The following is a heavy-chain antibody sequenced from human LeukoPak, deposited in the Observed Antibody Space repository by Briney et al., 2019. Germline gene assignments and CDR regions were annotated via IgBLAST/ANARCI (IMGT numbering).Heavy chain of an antibody. Sequence: SETLSLTCAVYGGSLSDYYWSWIRQPPGKGLEWIGYIWYSGFTYYNPSLKSRVTISVDTSKDQFFLKLSSVTAADTAMYYCVRVRDWFDPWGQGTLVTVSS. CDR3: VRVRDWFDP. J-gene: IGHJ5*02. D-gene: IGHD4/OR15-4a*01. V-gene: IGHV4-34*01. CDR2: IWYSGFT. CDR1: GGSLSDYY.